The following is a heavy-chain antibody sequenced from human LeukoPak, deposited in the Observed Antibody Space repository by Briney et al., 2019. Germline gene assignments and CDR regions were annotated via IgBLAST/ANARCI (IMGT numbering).Heavy chain of an antibody. CDR2: VSEDGIET. CDR1: GFPFSTYA. Sequence: GGSLRLSCAASGFPFSTYAMAWVRQAPGKGLEWVSGVSEDGIETYYADSVKGRSTISRDNSKNTLYLEMNSLGAEDTAVYYCARDVSYNSLDYWGQGTLVTVSS. V-gene: IGHV3-23*01. D-gene: IGHD6-13*01. CDR3: ARDVSYNSLDY. J-gene: IGHJ4*02.